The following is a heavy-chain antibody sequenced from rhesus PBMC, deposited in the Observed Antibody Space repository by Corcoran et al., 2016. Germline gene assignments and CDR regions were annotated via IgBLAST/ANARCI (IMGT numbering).Heavy chain of an antibody. Sequence: QVQLQEPGPGVGKPSEPLTFTCAASGGPIRDGYWWSWFRQPPGKGLGWVGYIYDSRTSTNSTPSLKSRVTISKATSKNQFSLKLSSVTAADTAVYYCAREGWDNRFDVWGAGVLVTVSS. CDR1: GGPIRDGYW. V-gene: IGHV4S10*01. D-gene: IGHD6-31*01. J-gene: IGHJ5-1*01. CDR2: IYDSRTST. CDR3: AREGWDNRFDV.